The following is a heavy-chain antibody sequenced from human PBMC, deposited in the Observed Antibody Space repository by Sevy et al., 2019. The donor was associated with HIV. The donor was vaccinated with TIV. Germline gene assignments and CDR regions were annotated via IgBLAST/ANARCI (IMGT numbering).Heavy chain of an antibody. CDR2: IYSGGST. CDR3: ARSLDFWSGYYIDY. V-gene: IGHV3-53*01. Sequence: GGSLRLSCAASGFTVSSNYMSWVRQAPGKGLEWVSVIYSGGSTYYADSVKGRFTISRDNSKNTLYLQMNSLRAEDTAVYYWARSLDFWSGYYIDYWGQGTLVTVSS. J-gene: IGHJ4*02. D-gene: IGHD3-3*01. CDR1: GFTVSSNY.